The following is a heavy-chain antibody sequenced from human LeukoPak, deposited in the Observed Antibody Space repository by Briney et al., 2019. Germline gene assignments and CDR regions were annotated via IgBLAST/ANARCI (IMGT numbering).Heavy chain of an antibody. D-gene: IGHD1-26*01. CDR3: ARDTLRGTFDY. CDR2: IYYSGST. J-gene: IGHJ4*02. Sequence: PSETLSPTCTVSGGSIRSDYWSWIRQPPGKGLEWIGYIYYSGSTNYNPSLKSRVTISVDTSKNQFSLTLSFVTAADTAVYYCARDTLRGTFDYWGQGTLVTVSS. V-gene: IGHV4-59*01. CDR1: GGSIRSDY.